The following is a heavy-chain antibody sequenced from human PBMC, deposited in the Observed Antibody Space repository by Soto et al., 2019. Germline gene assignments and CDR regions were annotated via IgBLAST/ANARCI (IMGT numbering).Heavy chain of an antibody. CDR3: ARHSIAARHGFDY. CDR1: GYSFTIYW. V-gene: IGHV5-51*01. CDR2: IYPGDSDT. D-gene: IGHD6-6*01. J-gene: IGHJ4*02. Sequence: GESLKISCKGSGYSFTIYWIGWVRQMPGKGLEWMGIIYPGDSDTRYSPSFQGQVTISADKSISTAYLQWSSLKASDTAMYYCARHSIAARHGFDYWGQGTLVTVSS.